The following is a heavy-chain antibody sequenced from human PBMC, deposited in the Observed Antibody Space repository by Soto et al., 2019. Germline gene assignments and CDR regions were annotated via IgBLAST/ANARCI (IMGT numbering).Heavy chain of an antibody. CDR1: GITFSSYW. J-gene: IGHJ3*01. CDR2: IKQDGSEK. CDR3: ARAQLAGYST. D-gene: IGHD6-13*01. Sequence: GGSLRLSCAASGITFSSYWMSWVRQAPGKGLEWVANIKQDGSEKYYVDSVKGRFSISRDNAKNSLYLQMNSLRAEDTAVYYCARAQLAGYSTWGQGTMVTVSS. V-gene: IGHV3-7*03.